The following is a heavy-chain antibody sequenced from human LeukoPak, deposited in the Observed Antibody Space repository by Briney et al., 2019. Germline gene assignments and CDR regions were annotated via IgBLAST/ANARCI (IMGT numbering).Heavy chain of an antibody. CDR1: GFTFSRYA. CDR3: TGHYGMNV. J-gene: IGHJ6*02. V-gene: IGHV3-30*02. Sequence: GGSLRLSCAASGFTFSRYAMHWVRQAPGKGLEWVAFIRYDGDIKYYADSVKGRFTISRDNARNSLYLQMHSLRAEDTAVFYCTGHYGMNVWGQGTTVTVSS. CDR2: IRYDGDIK.